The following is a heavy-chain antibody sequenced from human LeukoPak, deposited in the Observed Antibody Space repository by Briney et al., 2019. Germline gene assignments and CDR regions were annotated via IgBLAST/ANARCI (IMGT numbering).Heavy chain of an antibody. CDR2: FYTSGST. CDR1: GGSISSGSYF. J-gene: IGHJ6*03. V-gene: IGHV4-61*02. D-gene: IGHD2-2*01. CDR3: ARAGGVPAAMLYYYYMDV. Sequence: PSQTLSLTCTVSGGSISSGSYFWSWIRQPAGKGLEWIGRFYTSGSTNYNPSLKSRVTISVDTSKNQFSLKLSSVTAADTAVYYCARAGGVPAAMLYYYYMDVWGKGTTVTVSS.